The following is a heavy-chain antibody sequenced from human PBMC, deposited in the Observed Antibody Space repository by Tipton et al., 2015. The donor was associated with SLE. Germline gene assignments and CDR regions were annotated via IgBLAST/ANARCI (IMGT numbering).Heavy chain of an antibody. CDR2: VDYIGGT. CDR3: ARGGYDFWSGPGNY. D-gene: IGHD3-3*01. V-gene: IGHV4-39*07. Sequence: TLSLTCSVSGGSMTSNNYNWAWIRQPPGKGLEWIATVDYIGGTYPDPSLRRRVSILLDTSKNYFSLNLTSVTAADTAEYYCARGGYDFWSGPGNYWGQGIMVTVSS. CDR1: GGSMTSNNYN. J-gene: IGHJ4*02.